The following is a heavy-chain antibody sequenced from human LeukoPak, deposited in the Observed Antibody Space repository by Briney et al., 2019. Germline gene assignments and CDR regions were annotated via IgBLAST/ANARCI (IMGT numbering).Heavy chain of an antibody. CDR2: IYYSGST. V-gene: IGHV4-61*01. D-gene: IGHD3-10*01. J-gene: IGHJ4*02. CDR1: GVSVTRTTYY. CDR3: ARYYYGSGSRPGTFDS. Sequence: SETLSLTCTASGVSVTRTTYYWTWIRQPPGKGLEWIGYIYYSGSTNYNPSLKSRVTMSVDTSKNQFSLRLTSLTPADTAVYYCARYYYGSGSRPGTFDSWGQGTLVTVSS.